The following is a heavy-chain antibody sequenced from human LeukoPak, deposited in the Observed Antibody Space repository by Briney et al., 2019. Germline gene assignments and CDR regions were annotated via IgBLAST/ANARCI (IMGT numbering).Heavy chain of an antibody. D-gene: IGHD2-8*02. Sequence: ASVKVSCKVSGYTLTELSMHWVRQAPGKGLEWMGGFDPEDGETIYAQKFQGRVTMTEDTSTDTAYMELSSLRSEDTAVYYCATDPLVVWKSRKLSRDYWGQGTLVTVSS. CDR3: ATDPLVVWKSRKLSRDY. CDR1: GYTLTELS. V-gene: IGHV1-24*01. J-gene: IGHJ4*02. CDR2: FDPEDGET.